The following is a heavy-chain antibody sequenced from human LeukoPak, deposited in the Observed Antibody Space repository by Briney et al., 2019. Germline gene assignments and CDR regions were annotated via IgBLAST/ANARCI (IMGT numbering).Heavy chain of an antibody. CDR1: GFTFSSNV. Sequence: GGSLRLSCAASGFTFSSNVMSWVRQAPGKGLEWVSGITGNGGGIYYADSVKGRFTISRDNSKNTLYLQMASLRAEDTAVYYCAKAGDFWSGYEVDYWGQGTLVTVSS. CDR3: AKAGDFWSGYEVDY. CDR2: ITGNGGGI. V-gene: IGHV3-23*01. D-gene: IGHD3-3*01. J-gene: IGHJ4*02.